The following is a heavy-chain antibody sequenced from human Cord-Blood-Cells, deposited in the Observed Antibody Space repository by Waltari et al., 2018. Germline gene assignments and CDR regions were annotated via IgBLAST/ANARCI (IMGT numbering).Heavy chain of an antibody. CDR1: GGSISSSSYY. CDR2: IYYSVST. CDR3: ARQHHYCSSTSCYSRRSYYYYMDV. Sequence: QLQLQESGPGLVKPSETLSLTCTVSGGSISSSSYYWGWIRQPPGKGLEWIGSIYYSVSTYYNPAIKSRVTISVDPSKNQFSLKLSSVTAADTAVYYCARQHHYCSSTSCYSRRSYYYYMDVWGKGTTVTVSS. D-gene: IGHD2-2*01. J-gene: IGHJ6*03. V-gene: IGHV4-39*01.